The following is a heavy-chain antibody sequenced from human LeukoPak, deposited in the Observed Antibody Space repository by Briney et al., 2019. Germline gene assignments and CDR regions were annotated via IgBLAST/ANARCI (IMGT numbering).Heavy chain of an antibody. CDR1: GFTIDDYG. CDR2: INWNGGNT. V-gene: IGHV3-20*04. J-gene: IGHJ5*02. D-gene: IGHD1-26*01. CDR3: ARTSDGNWFDP. Sequence: PGGSLRLSCAASGFTIDDYGMSWVRQGPGKGLEWVSGINWNGGNTGYADSVKGRFTIFRDNAKNSLYLEMDSLRVEDTALYYCARTSDGNWFDPWGQGTLVTVSS.